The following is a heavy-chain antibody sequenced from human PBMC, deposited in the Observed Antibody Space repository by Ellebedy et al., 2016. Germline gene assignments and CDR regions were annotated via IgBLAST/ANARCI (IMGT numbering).Heavy chain of an antibody. J-gene: IGHJ4*02. V-gene: IGHV3-7*01. Sequence: GGSLRLSCAASGFTITPYSMTWVRQAPGKGLEWVATIKRDGDDEYYVDSVKGRFTVSRDNAKNSVYLQMNSQRADDTAVYYCARDRSGWSRDCWGQGTLVTVSS. CDR1: GFTITPYS. D-gene: IGHD6-19*01. CDR2: IKRDGDDE. CDR3: ARDRSGWSRDC.